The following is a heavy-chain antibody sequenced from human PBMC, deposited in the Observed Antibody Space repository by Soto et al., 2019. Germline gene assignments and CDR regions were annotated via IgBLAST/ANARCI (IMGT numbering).Heavy chain of an antibody. CDR3: AKLQSWWALDY. CDR2: ISGSRSGP. Sequence: EVLLLESGGGLVQPGGSLRLSCAASGFTFSNYDMGWVRQAPGKGLELVSFISGSRSGPYYADSVKGLFTISRDNAENTLYLQMNSLRVEDTAVYYCAKLQSWWALDYWGQGTLVTVSS. V-gene: IGHV3-23*01. D-gene: IGHD2-8*02. J-gene: IGHJ4*02. CDR1: GFTFSNYD.